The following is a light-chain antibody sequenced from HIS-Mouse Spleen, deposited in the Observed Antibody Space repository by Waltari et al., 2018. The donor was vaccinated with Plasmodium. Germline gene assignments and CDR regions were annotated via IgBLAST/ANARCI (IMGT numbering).Light chain of an antibody. CDR3: QQYNNWSFT. V-gene: IGKV3-15*01. J-gene: IGKJ3*01. Sequence: EIVMTQSPATLSVSPGERATLPCRASQSVSSNLAWYQQKPWQAPRLLIYGASTRATGIPARFSGSGAGTEFTLTISSLQSEDFAVYYCQQYNNWSFTFGPGTKVDIK. CDR1: QSVSSN. CDR2: GAS.